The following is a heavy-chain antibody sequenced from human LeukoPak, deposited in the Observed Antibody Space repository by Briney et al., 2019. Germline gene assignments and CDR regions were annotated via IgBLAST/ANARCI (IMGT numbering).Heavy chain of an antibody. Sequence: SETLSLTCTVSGGSISSYYWSWIRQPPGKGLEWIGEIYHSGSTNYNPSLKSRVTISVDKSKNQFSLKLSSVTAADTAVYYCARRERWLQLALDYWGQGTLVTVSS. CDR2: IYHSGST. V-gene: IGHV4-34*01. J-gene: IGHJ4*02. D-gene: IGHD5-24*01. CDR3: ARRERWLQLALDY. CDR1: GGSISSYY.